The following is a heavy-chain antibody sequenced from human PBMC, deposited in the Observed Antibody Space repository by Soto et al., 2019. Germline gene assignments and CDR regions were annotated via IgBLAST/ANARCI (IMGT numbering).Heavy chain of an antibody. J-gene: IGHJ4*02. V-gene: IGHV5-51*01. CDR1: GYIFTTYW. CDR2: INPIDSDT. CDR3: ARQWNFDY. Sequence: EVQLVQSGAEVKTPGESLKISCKASGYIFTTYWIAWVRQMPGQGLEWIGIINPIDSDTRSSTSFQGQVTISADKSISTTYLQWSSLKASDTAIYYCARQWNFDYWGQGTLVTVSS. D-gene: IGHD5-12*01.